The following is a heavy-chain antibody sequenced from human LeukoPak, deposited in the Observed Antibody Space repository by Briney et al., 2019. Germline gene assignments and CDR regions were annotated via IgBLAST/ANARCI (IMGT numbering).Heavy chain of an antibody. CDR3: ASASSGTFNDAFDI. V-gene: IGHV4-59*01. CDR1: GGSISDYY. J-gene: IGHJ3*02. D-gene: IGHD1-26*01. CDR2: VYYSGRI. Sequence: SETLSLTCTVSGGSISDYYWSWIRQPPGKGLEWIAYVYYSGRINYNPSLKSRVTISVDTSKNQFSLKMSSVTAANTAVYYCASASSGTFNDAFDIWGQGTVVTVSS.